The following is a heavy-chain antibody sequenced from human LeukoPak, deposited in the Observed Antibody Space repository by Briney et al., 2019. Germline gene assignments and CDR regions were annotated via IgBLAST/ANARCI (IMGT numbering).Heavy chain of an antibody. CDR2: ISSSGSTI. V-gene: IGHV3-48*03. CDR1: GFTFSSYE. Sequence: GGSLRLSCAASGFTFSSYEMNWVRQAPGKGLEWVSYISSSGSTIYYADSVKGRFTISRDNSKNTLYLQMNSLRAEDTAVYYCARLKWVPAAQGYAFDIWGQGTMVTVSS. J-gene: IGHJ3*02. CDR3: ARLKWVPAAQGYAFDI. D-gene: IGHD2-2*01.